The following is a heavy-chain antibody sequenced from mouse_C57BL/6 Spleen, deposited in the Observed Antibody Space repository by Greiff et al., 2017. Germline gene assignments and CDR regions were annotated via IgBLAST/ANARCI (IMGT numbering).Heavy chain of an antibody. CDR2: ISYDGSN. V-gene: IGHV3-6*01. Sequence: ESGPGLVKPSQSLSLTCSVTGYSITSGYYWNWIRQFPGNKLEWMGYISYDGSNNYNPSLKNRISITRDPSKNQFFLKLNSVTTEDTATYDCARDSSYYSNYGYAMDYWGQGTSVTVSS. CDR1: GYSITSGYY. D-gene: IGHD2-5*01. J-gene: IGHJ4*01. CDR3: ARDSSYYSNYGYAMDY.